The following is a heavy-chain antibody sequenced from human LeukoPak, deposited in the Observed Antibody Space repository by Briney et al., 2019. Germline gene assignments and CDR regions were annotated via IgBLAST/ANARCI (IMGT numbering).Heavy chain of an antibody. V-gene: IGHV4-59*01. Sequence: SETLSLTCTVSGGSISSCYWSWIRQPPGKGLEWIGYIYYSGSTSYNPSLKSRVTISVDTSKNQFSLKLSSVTAADTAVYYCARSSEGRYYYDSSGYSYYYYYMDVWGRGTTVTISS. CDR2: IYYSGST. CDR3: ARSSEGRYYYDSSGYSYYYYYMDV. J-gene: IGHJ6*03. D-gene: IGHD3-22*01. CDR1: GGSISSCY.